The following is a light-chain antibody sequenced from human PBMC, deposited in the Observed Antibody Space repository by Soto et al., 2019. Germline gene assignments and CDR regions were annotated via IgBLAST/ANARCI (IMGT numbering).Light chain of an antibody. CDR1: QSVGSW. V-gene: IGKV1-5*01. Sequence: DIQLTQSPSTLSASVGDRVTITCRASQSVGSWLAWYQQRPGKAPRLLIYDASSLDSGVPARFSGSGSGTECTLTVSSLQPDDFATYYCQQYDDYSWKTFGQGTKV. CDR3: QQYDDYSWKT. J-gene: IGKJ1*01. CDR2: DAS.